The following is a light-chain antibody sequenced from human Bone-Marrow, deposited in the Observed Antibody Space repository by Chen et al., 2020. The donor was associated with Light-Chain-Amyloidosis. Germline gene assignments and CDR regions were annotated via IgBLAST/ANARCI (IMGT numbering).Light chain of an antibody. CDR1: NTGSTS. V-gene: IGLV3-21*02. CDR3: QLWYRSSDRPV. CDR2: DES. Sequence: SSALTQPSSVSVAPGQTATIACGGNNTGSTSVHWYQQTPAQAPLLVVSDESARPSGIPGRLSASNSANTATLTTSRGVPGEEAAYYCQLWYRSSDRPVFGAGTKVTVL. J-gene: IGLJ2*01.